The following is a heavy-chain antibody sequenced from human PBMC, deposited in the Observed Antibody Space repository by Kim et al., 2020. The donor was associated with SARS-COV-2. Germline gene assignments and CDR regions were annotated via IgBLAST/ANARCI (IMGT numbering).Heavy chain of an antibody. Sequence: GGSLRLSCAASGFTFGDYAMHWVRQAPEKGLEWVSGISWNSGSIGYADSVKGRFTISRDNAKNSLYLQMNSLRAEDTALYYCAKERVLRYFDWLPTAAMDVWGKGTTLTVSS. CDR3: AKERVLRYFDWLPTAAMDV. CDR1: GFTFGDYA. CDR2: ISWNSGSI. D-gene: IGHD3-9*01. V-gene: IGHV3-9*01. J-gene: IGHJ6*03.